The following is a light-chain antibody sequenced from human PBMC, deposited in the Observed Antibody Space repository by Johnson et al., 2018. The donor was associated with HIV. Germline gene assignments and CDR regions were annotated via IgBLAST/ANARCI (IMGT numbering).Light chain of an antibody. Sequence: QSVLTQPPSVSAAPGQKVTISCSGSSSNIGNNYVSWYQQLQGTAPNLLIYDNNKLPSGFPDRSPGPKSGPSATLGITGLQPGDEADYYCGTWDSSLSAGVFGTGTKVTVL. V-gene: IGLV1-51*01. CDR1: SSNIGNNY. CDR2: DNN. J-gene: IGLJ1*01. CDR3: GTWDSSLSAGV.